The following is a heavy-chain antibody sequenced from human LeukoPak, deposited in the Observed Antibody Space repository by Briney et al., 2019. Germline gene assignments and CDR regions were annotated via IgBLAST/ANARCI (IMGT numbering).Heavy chain of an antibody. CDR2: IWYDGGNK. V-gene: IGHV3-33*01. CDR1: GITFSSYG. Sequence: PGGSLRLSCAASGITFSSYGMPWVRQAPGKGLEWVAVIWYDGGNKYYADSVKGRFTISRDNSKNTLYLQMNSLRAEDTAVYYCASSYYDILTGLGEFNYWGQGTLVTVSS. J-gene: IGHJ4*02. D-gene: IGHD3-9*01. CDR3: ASSYYDILTGLGEFNY.